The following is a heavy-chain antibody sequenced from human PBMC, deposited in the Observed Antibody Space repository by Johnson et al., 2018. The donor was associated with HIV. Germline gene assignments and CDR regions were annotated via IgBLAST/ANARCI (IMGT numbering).Heavy chain of an antibody. Sequence: QVQLVESGGGVVQPGRSLRLSCAASGFTFSSYGMHWVRQAPGKGLEWVAVISYDGSNKYYADSVKGRFTISRDNSKNTLYLQMISLRAEDTAVYYCAKDLFYGSGSWGAFDIWGQGTMVTVSS. CDR3: AKDLFYGSGSWGAFDI. CDR2: ISYDGSNK. J-gene: IGHJ3*02. D-gene: IGHD3-10*01. V-gene: IGHV3-30*18. CDR1: GFTFSSYG.